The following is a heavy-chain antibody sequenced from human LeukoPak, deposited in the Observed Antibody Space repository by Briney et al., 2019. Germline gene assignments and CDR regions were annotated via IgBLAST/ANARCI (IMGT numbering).Heavy chain of an antibody. J-gene: IGHJ4*02. CDR3: ARVGKGYYYDSSGYQLGY. CDR2: MNPNSGNT. D-gene: IGHD3-22*01. CDR1: GYTFTSYD. V-gene: IGHV1-8*01. Sequence: SVKVSCKASGYTFTSYDINWVRQATGQGLEWMGWMNPNSGNTGYAQKLQGRVTMTRNTSISTAYMELSSLRSEDTAVYYCARVGKGYYYDSSGYQLGYWGQGTLVTVSS.